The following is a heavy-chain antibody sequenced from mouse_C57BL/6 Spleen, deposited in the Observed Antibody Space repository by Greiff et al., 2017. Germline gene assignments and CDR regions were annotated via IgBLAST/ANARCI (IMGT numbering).Heavy chain of an antibody. CDR3: ARGTGFHYYAMDY. D-gene: IGHD4-1*01. CDR1: GFTFSDYY. Sequence: EVKLMESEGGLVQPGSSMKLSCTASGFTFSDYYMAWVRQVPEKGLEWVANINYDGSSTYYLDSLKSRFIISRDNAKNILYLQMSSLKSEDTATYYCARGTGFHYYAMDYWGQGASVTVSS. V-gene: IGHV5-16*01. J-gene: IGHJ4*01. CDR2: INYDGSST.